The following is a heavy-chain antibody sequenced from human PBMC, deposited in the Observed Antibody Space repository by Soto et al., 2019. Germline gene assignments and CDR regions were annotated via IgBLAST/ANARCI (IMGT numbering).Heavy chain of an antibody. Sequence: LSLTCAVSGGSISSGGYSWSWIRQPPGKGLEWIGYIYHSGSTYYNPSLKSRVTISVDRSKNQFSLKLSSVTAADTAVYYCARLTYYYDSSGYYFPLYFDYWGQGTLVTVSS. J-gene: IGHJ4*02. CDR1: GGSISSGGYS. CDR2: IYHSGST. V-gene: IGHV4-30-2*01. D-gene: IGHD3-22*01. CDR3: ARLTYYYDSSGYYFPLYFDY.